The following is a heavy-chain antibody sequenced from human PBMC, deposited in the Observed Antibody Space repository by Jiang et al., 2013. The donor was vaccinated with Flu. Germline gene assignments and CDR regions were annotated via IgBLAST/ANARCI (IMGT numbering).Heavy chain of an antibody. D-gene: IGHD6-19*01. V-gene: IGHV1-8*01. Sequence: TGYAQKFQGRVTMTRNTSISTAYMELSSLRSEDTAVYYCARMQGGSGWYKRVYYFDYWGQGTLVTVSS. CDR3: ARMQGGSGWYKRVYYFDY. CDR2: T. J-gene: IGHJ4*02.